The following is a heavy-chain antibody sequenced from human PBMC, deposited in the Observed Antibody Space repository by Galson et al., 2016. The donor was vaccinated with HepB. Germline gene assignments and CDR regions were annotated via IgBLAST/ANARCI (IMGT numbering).Heavy chain of an antibody. V-gene: IGHV3-64D*06. CDR1: GFTFSNSA. Sequence: SLRLSCAASGFTFSNSAMHWVRQAPGKGLEHVSAISSNGRNTYYADSAKGRFTISRDNSRKTLYLQMSSLRAEDTAVYYCAKTGWIQLWFHRYYFDYWGQGTLVTVSS. D-gene: IGHD5-18*01. J-gene: IGHJ4*02. CDR2: ISSNGRNT. CDR3: AKTGWIQLWFHRYYFDY.